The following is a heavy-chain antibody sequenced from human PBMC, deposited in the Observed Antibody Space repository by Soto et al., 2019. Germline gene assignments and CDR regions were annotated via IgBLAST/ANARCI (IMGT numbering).Heavy chain of an antibody. CDR1: GGSFSGYY. D-gene: IGHD1-26*01. J-gene: IGHJ4*02. CDR2: INHSGST. V-gene: IGHV4-34*01. CDR3: ARVWELLLDY. Sequence: QVQLQQWGAGLLKPSETLSLTCAVYGGSFSGYYWSWIRQPPGKGLEWIVEINHSGSTNYNPSLKRRVAISVDTSTNQFSLKLSSVTAADTAVYYCARVWELLLDYWGQGTLVTVSS.